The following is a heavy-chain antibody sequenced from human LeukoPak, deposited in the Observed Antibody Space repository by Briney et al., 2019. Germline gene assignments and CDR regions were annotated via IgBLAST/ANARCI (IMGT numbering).Heavy chain of an antibody. J-gene: IGHJ4*02. V-gene: IGHV1-69*13. CDR3: ARPGCSGGSCYYFDY. Sequence: SAKVSCKASGGTFSSYAISWVRQAPGQGLEWMGGIIPIFGTANYAQKFQGRVTITADESTSTAYMELSSLRSEDTAVYYCARPGCSGGSCYYFDYWGQGTLVTVSS. CDR1: GGTFSSYA. D-gene: IGHD2-15*01. CDR2: IIPIFGTA.